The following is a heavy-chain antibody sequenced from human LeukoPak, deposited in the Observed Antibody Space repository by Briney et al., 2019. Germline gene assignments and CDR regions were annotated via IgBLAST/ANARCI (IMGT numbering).Heavy chain of an antibody. J-gene: IGHJ4*02. CDR1: GGSISSSSYY. CDR3: ARDWEFDKFDY. D-gene: IGHD3-10*01. V-gene: IGHV3-74*01. CDR2: INSDGSST. Sequence: ETLSLTCTVSGGSISSSSYYWGWIRQPPGKGLEWVSHINSDGSSTTYADSVKGRFTISRDNAKNTLYLQMNSLRAEDTAVYYCARDWEFDKFDYWGQGTLVTVSS.